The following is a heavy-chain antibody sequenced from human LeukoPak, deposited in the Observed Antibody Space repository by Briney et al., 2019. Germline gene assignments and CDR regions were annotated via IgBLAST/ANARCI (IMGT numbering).Heavy chain of an antibody. CDR3: ARHPELYFFDY. V-gene: IGHV4-59*08. CDR2: ISYSGST. D-gene: IGHD3-10*01. J-gene: IGHJ4*02. CDR1: GASISSYY. Sequence: SETLALTCTVSGASISSYYWSWIRQPPGKGLEWIGYISYSGSTNYNPSLKSRVTISADTSKNQVSLTLSSVTAADTAVYYCARHPELYFFDYWGQGTLVTVSS.